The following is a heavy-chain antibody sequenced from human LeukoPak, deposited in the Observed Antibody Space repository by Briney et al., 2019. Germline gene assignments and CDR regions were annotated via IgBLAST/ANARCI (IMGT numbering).Heavy chain of an antibody. V-gene: IGHV3-23*01. CDR1: GFTFSSYA. CDR2: IGGGGGVT. Sequence: GGSLRLSCEASGFTFSSYAVKWVRQAPGKGLEWVSAIGGGGGVTYYADSVKGRFTISRDNSKDTLYLQMNSLRAEDTAVYYCAKGPPGYTYGCFDDWGQGTLVTVSS. D-gene: IGHD5-18*01. CDR3: AKGPPGYTYGCFDD. J-gene: IGHJ4*02.